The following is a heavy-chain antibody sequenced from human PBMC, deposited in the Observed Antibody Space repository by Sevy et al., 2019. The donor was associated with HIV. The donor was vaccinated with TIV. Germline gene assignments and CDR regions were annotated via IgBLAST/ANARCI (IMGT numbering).Heavy chain of an antibody. CDR3: ARDLTERYTIDY. CDR1: GFTLKSHT. J-gene: IGHJ4*01. D-gene: IGHD7-27*01. V-gene: IGHV3-30*04. CDR2: ISADAKKQ. Sequence: GGSLRLSCTVSGFTLKSHTMYWVRQAPGKGLEWVAFISADAKKQNYADSVKGRFTISRDNFKNTLYLQVNSLRAEDTAIYYCARDLTERYTIDYWGHGILVTVSS.